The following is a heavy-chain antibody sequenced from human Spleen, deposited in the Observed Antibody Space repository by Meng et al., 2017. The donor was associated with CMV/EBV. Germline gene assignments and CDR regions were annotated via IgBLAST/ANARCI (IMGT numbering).Heavy chain of an antibody. J-gene: IGHJ4*02. CDR2: IKSRTDGWTT. Sequence: SGFTCNHDWMSWVSQAQGKGLEWIGRIKSRTDGWTTEYAAPMKGRVFISSDESTNTLFLQMNSLQSDDTAVYYCTTGEQWLVRHLDDWGQGTLVTVSS. D-gene: IGHD6-19*01. V-gene: IGHV3-15*01. CDR3: TTGEQWLVRHLDD. CDR1: GFTCNHDW.